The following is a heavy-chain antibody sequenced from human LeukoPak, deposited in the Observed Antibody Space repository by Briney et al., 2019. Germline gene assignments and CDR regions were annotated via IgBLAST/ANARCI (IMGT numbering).Heavy chain of an antibody. Sequence: PSETLSLTCTVSGYSISSDYYWGWIRQPPGKGLEWIGSIYHSGSTYYNPSLKSRVTISVDTSKNQFSLKLSSVTAADTAVYYCARGGKTIRFLAVHYMDVWGKGTTVIVS. CDR3: ARGGKTIRFLAVHYMDV. CDR1: GYSISSDYY. V-gene: IGHV4-38-2*02. J-gene: IGHJ6*03. CDR2: IYHSGST. D-gene: IGHD3-3*01.